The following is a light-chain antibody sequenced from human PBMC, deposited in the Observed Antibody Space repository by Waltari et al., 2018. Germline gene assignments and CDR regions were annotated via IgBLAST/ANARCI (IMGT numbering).Light chain of an antibody. CDR1: SGDVGDYNY. CDR3: CSRAGSSVV. V-gene: IGLV2-11*01. CDR2: DVS. J-gene: IGLJ2*01. Sequence: QSALTQPRSVSGSPGQSVTISCTGTSGDVGDYNYVSWYQEQPGKAPRLTIYDVSERPSGVPDRFSASKSGNTASLTISGLQAEDEGSYHCCSRAGSSVVFGGGTK.